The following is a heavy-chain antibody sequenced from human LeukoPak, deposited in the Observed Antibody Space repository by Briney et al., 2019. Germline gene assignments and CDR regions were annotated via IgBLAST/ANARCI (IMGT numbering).Heavy chain of an antibody. Sequence: GESLKISCKGSGYSFTSYWIGRVRQMPGKGLVWMGIIYPGDSDTRYSPSFQGQVTISADKSISTAYLQWSSLKASDTAMYYCARRSLRGYSGYDDDYWGQGTLVTVSS. CDR2: IYPGDSDT. CDR1: GYSFTSYW. D-gene: IGHD5-12*01. J-gene: IGHJ4*02. CDR3: ARRSLRGYSGYDDDY. V-gene: IGHV5-51*01.